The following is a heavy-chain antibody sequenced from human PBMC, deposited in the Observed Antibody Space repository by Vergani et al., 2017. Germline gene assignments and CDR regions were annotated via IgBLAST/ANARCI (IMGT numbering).Heavy chain of an antibody. Sequence: EVQLLESGGGLVQPGGSLRLSCAASGFTFSSYAMSWVRQAPGKGLEWVSAISGSGGSTYYADSVKGRFTISRDNSKNTLYLQMNSLRAEDTAVYYCAKPKYCSSTSCSSRYFDYWGQGTLVTVSS. CDR1: GFTFSSYA. V-gene: IGHV3-23*01. J-gene: IGHJ4*02. D-gene: IGHD2-2*01. CDR3: AKPKYCSSTSCSSRYFDY. CDR2: ISGSGGST.